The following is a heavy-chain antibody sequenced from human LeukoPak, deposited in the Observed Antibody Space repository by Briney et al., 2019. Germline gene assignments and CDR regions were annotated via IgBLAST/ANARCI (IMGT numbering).Heavy chain of an antibody. CDR1: GFTFSSYA. CDR3: ARDHERNTVTFY. CDR2: MSSSGTTT. V-gene: IGHV3-23*01. D-gene: IGHD4-17*01. J-gene: IGHJ4*02. Sequence: QPGGSLRLSCAASGFTFSSYAMTWVRQAPGKGLEWVAAMSSSGTTTYSADSAKGRFTISRDNSKNTLYVEMSSLRAEDTAVYYCARDHERNTVTFYWGQGTLVTVSS.